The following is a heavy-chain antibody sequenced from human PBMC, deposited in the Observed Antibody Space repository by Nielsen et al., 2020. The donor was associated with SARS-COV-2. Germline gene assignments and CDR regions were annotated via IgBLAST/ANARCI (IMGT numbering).Heavy chain of an antibody. CDR1: GFTFDDYA. CDR2: ISWNSGSI. CDR3: AKDPSDGYSSSWYFDS. J-gene: IGHJ4*02. V-gene: IGHV3-9*01. Sequence: SLKISCAASGFTFDDYAMHWVRQAPGKGLEWVSGISWNSGSIAYADSVKGRFTISRDNAKSSLYLQMNSLRAEDTALYYCAKDPSDGYSSSWYFDSWGQGTLVTVPS. D-gene: IGHD6-13*01.